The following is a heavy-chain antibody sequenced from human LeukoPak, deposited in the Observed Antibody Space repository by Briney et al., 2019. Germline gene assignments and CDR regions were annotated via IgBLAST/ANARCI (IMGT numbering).Heavy chain of an antibody. CDR1: GYTFTSYG. CDR3: ARVPTKYSSSWYLGY. CDR2: ISAYNGNT. J-gene: IGHJ4*02. Sequence: ASVKVSCKASGYTFTSYGISWVRQAPGQGLEWMGWISAYNGNTNYAQKLQGRVTMTTDTSTSTAYMELRSLRSDDTAVYYCARVPTKYSSSWYLGYWGQGTLVTVSS. V-gene: IGHV1-18*01. D-gene: IGHD6-13*01.